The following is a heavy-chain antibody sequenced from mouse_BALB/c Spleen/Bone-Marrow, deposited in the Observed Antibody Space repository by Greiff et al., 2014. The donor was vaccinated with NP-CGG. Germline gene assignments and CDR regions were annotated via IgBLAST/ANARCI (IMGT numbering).Heavy chain of an antibody. CDR2: INPYNDGT. Sequence: VQLQQSGPELVKPGASVKMSCKASGYTFTSYVMHWVKQKPGQGLEWIGYINPYNDGTKYNEKFKGMATLTSDRSSSTAYMELSSLTSEDSAVYYCAKGGNYGYDFDYWGQGTTLTVSS. V-gene: IGHV1-14*01. CDR1: GYTFTSYV. J-gene: IGHJ2*01. CDR3: AKGGNYGYDFDY. D-gene: IGHD2-14*01.